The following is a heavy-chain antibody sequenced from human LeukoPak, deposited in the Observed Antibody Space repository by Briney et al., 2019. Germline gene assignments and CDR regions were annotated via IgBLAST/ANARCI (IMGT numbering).Heavy chain of an antibody. D-gene: IGHD5-18*01. J-gene: IGHJ6*02. CDR2: VSGSGGST. CDR1: GFTFSSYW. CDR3: AKASGYSYGYWYYGMDV. V-gene: IGHV3-23*01. Sequence: PGGSLRLSCAASGFTFSSYWMSWVRQAPGKGLEWVSGVSGSGGSTYYADSVKGRFTISRDISKNTLYLQMNSLRAEDTAVYYCAKASGYSYGYWYYGMDVWGQGTTVTVSS.